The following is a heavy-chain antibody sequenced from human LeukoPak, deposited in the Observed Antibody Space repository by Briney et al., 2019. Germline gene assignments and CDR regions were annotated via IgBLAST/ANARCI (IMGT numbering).Heavy chain of an antibody. V-gene: IGHV4-61*01. CDR2: IYYSGST. J-gene: IGHJ4*02. CDR3: ARLRYSSGWYPYFDY. D-gene: IGHD6-19*01. Sequence: PSETLSLTCTVSGGSVSSGSYYWSWIRQPPGKGLEWIGYIYYSGSTNYNPSLKSRVTISVDTSKNQFSLKLSSVTAADTAVYYCARLRYSSGWYPYFDYWGQGTLATVSS. CDR1: GGSVSSGSYY.